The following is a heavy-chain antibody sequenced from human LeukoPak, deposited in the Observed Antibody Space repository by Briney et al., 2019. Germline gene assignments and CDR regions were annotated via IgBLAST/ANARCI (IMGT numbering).Heavy chain of an antibody. J-gene: IGHJ4*02. V-gene: IGHV4-61*08. CDR3: ARVGYSYGLDFDY. CDR2: IYYSGST. Sequence: SSETLSLTCTVSGGSISSGDYYWSWIRQPPGKGLEWIGYIYYSGSTNYNPSLKSRVTISVDTSKNQFSLKLSSVTAADTAVYYCARVGYSYGLDFDYWGQGTLVTVSS. CDR1: GGSISSGDYY. D-gene: IGHD5-18*01.